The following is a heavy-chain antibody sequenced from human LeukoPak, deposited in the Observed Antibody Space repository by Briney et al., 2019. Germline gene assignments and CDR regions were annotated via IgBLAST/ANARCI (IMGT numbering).Heavy chain of an antibody. CDR2: ISGSSSYI. D-gene: IGHD6-19*01. Sequence: GGSLRLSCAASGFTFSSYSMNWVRQAPGKGLEWVSSISGSSSYIYYADSVKGRFTISRHNAKNSLYLQMNSLRAEDTAVYYCARIRHSRGWYGYYYYMDVWGKGTTVTISS. J-gene: IGHJ6*03. CDR1: GFTFSSYS. V-gene: IGHV3-21*01. CDR3: ARIRHSRGWYGYYYYMDV.